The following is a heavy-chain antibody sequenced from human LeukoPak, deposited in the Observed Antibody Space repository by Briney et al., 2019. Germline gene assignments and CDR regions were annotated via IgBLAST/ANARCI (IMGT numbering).Heavy chain of an antibody. CDR2: IYYSGST. D-gene: IGHD3-10*01. CDR3: ARTYYYGSGILTTFDP. V-gene: IGHV4-59*08. CDR1: GGSTSSYY. Sequence: SETLSLTCTVSGGSTSSYYWSWIRQPPGKGLEWIGYIYYSGSTNYNPSLKSRVTISVDTSKNQFSLKLSSVTAADTAVYYCARTYYYGSGILTTFDPWGQGTLVTVSS. J-gene: IGHJ5*02.